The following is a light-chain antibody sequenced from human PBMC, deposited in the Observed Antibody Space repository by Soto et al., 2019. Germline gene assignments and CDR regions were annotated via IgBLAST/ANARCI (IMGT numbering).Light chain of an antibody. V-gene: IGKV3-20*01. J-gene: IGKJ2*01. Sequence: EIVLTQSPGTLSLSPGERATLYCRASQSVSSSYLAWYQQKPGQAPRVLIYGASSRATGIPARFSGSGSGTDFTLTISRLEPEDVAVYYCQQYGSSPLYTFGQGTKLEIK. CDR3: QQYGSSPLYT. CDR1: QSVSSSY. CDR2: GAS.